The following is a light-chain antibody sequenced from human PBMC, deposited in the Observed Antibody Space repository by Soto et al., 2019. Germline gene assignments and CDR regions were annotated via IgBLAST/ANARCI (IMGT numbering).Light chain of an antibody. Sequence: DIQMTQSPSAMSESVGDIATSTCRTSQGISHFLAWYQQKPGKVPKRQIYGASSLQSGVPSRFRASGAGREFPLTISSLQPEDFAPYFCLQHSSFPHTFGGGNKVEIK. CDR2: GAS. CDR1: QGISHF. CDR3: LQHSSFPHT. V-gene: IGKV1-17*03. J-gene: IGKJ4*01.